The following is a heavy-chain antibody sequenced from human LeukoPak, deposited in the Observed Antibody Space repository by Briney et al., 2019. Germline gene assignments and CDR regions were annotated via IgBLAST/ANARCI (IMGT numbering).Heavy chain of an antibody. CDR2: INHSGST. CDR3: ARGGRGSGSYYTYGPHKTYYYGMDV. J-gene: IGHJ6*04. V-gene: IGHV4-34*01. CDR1: GGSFSGYY. Sequence: SETLSLTCAVYGGSFSGYYWSWIRQPPGKGLEWIGEINHSGSTNYNPSLKSRVTISVDTSKNQFSLKLSSVTAADTAVYYCARGGRGSGSYYTYGPHKTYYYGMDVWGKGTTVTVSS. D-gene: IGHD3-10*01.